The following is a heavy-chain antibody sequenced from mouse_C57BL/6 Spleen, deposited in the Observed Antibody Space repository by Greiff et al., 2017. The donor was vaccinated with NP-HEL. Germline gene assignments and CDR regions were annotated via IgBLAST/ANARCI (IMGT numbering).Heavy chain of an antibody. V-gene: IGHV1-74*01. CDR3: AMKDSNGGDYYAMDY. CDR1: GYTFTSYW. Sequence: QVQLQQPGAELVKPGASVKVSCKASGYTFTSYWMNWVKQRPGQGLEWIGRIHPSDSDTNYNQKFKGKATLTVDKSSSTAYMQLSSLTSEDSAVYYCAMKDSNGGDYYAMDYWGQGTSVTVSS. D-gene: IGHD2-5*01. J-gene: IGHJ4*01. CDR2: IHPSDSDT.